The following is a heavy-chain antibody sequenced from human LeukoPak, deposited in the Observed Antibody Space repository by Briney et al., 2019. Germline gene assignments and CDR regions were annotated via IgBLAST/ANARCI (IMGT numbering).Heavy chain of an antibody. V-gene: IGHV3-30-3*01. J-gene: IGHJ4*02. CDR1: RFTFSSYA. CDR3: ARALYYYDSSAPSGY. Sequence: PGGSLRLSCAASRFTFSSYAMHWVRQAPGKGLEWVAVISYDGSNKYYADSVKGRFTISRDNSKNTLYLQMNSLRAEDTAVYYCARALYYYDSSAPSGYWGQGTLVTVSS. D-gene: IGHD3-22*01. CDR2: ISYDGSNK.